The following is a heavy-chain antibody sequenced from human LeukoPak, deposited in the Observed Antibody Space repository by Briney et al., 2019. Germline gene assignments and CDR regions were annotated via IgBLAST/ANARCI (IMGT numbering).Heavy chain of an antibody. CDR3: ARGKRATGLHSWFDP. V-gene: IGHV4-59*12. CDR1: GGSISSYY. J-gene: IGHJ5*02. Sequence: SETLSLTCTVSGGSISSYYWSWIRRPPGKGLEWIGYIYYSGSTNYNPSLKSRVTISVDTSKNQFSLKLSSVTAADTAVYYCARGKRATGLHSWFDPWGQGTLVTVSS. D-gene: IGHD2-15*01. CDR2: IYYSGST.